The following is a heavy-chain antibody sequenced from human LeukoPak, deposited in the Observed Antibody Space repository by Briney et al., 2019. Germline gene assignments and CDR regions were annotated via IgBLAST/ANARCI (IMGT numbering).Heavy chain of an antibody. Sequence: GASVKVSCKASGYTFTGYYMHWVRQAPGQGLEWMGWINPNSGGINYEQKFQGRVTMTRDTSISTAYMELSRLRSDDTAVYYCARDAGDILTGYYPLYWGQGTLVTVSS. CDR3: ARDAGDILTGYYPLY. V-gene: IGHV1-2*02. D-gene: IGHD3-9*01. CDR2: INPNSGGI. J-gene: IGHJ4*02. CDR1: GYTFTGYY.